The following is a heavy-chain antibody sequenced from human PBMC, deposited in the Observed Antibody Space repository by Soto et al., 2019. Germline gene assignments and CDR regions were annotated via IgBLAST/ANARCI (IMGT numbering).Heavy chain of an antibody. D-gene: IGHD3-10*01. CDR2: ISYDGRNK. CDR1: GFTFSNYA. CDR3: ARVPGTTRYWDY. Sequence: GGSLRLSCAASGFTFSNYAMHWVRQAPGKGPEWVAAISYDGRNKYYADSVKGRFTISRDNSKNTLDLQMNSLRAEDTAVYYCARVPGTTRYWDYWGQGILVTVSS. J-gene: IGHJ4*02. V-gene: IGHV3-30*03.